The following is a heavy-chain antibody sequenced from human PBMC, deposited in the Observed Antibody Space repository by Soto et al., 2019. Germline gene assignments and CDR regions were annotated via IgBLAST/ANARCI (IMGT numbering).Heavy chain of an antibody. CDR3: ARGLSSGSGSYYYYYYGMDV. D-gene: IGHD3-10*01. J-gene: IGHJ6*02. CDR2: IWYDGSNK. Sequence: GGSLRLSCAASGLTLSSYGVHGVRKAPGKGLEWVAVIWYDGSNKYYADSVKGRFTISRDNSKNTLYLQMNSLRAEDTAVYYCARGLSSGSGSYYYYYYGMDVWGQGTTVTVSS. CDR1: GLTLSSYG. V-gene: IGHV3-33*01.